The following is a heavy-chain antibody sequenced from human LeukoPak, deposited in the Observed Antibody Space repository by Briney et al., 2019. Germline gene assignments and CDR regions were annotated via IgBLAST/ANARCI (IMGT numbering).Heavy chain of an antibody. Sequence: HPGGSLRLSCAASGFSFRSYGMHWVRQAPGKGLEWVAYIQYDGSNQQYADSVKGRFSISRDNSKNMLNLQMNSLRAEDTAVYYCARVWDIWGQGTMVTVSS. CDR3: ARVWDI. J-gene: IGHJ3*02. CDR2: IQYDGSNQ. V-gene: IGHV3-30*02. CDR1: GFSFRSYG.